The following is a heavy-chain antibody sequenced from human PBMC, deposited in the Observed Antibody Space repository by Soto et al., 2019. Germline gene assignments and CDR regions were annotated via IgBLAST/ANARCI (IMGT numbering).Heavy chain of an antibody. CDR3: ARDRVQMVDGPDV. Sequence: GGSLRLSCAASGFTFSSYGMHWVRQAPGKGLEWVAVISYDGSNKYYADSVKGRFTISRDNSKNAVYLQMNSLRAEDTAVYYCARDRVQMVDGPDVRGQGTTVTVSS. CDR1: GFTFSSYG. J-gene: IGHJ6*02. D-gene: IGHD2-15*01. V-gene: IGHV3-30*03. CDR2: ISYDGSNK.